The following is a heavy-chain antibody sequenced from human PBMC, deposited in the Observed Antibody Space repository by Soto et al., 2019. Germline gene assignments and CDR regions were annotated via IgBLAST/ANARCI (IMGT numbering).Heavy chain of an antibody. CDR3: AKAGTHSYFDY. Sequence: PGGSLRLSCAASGFTFSIYAMNWVRQAPGKGLEWVSALSPSGGSTYYADSVKGRFTISRDTSKNTLYLQMNSLRAEDTAVYYCAKAGTHSYFDYWGQGTLVTAPQ. CDR1: GFTFSIYA. CDR2: LSPSGGST. J-gene: IGHJ4*02. V-gene: IGHV3-23*01. D-gene: IGHD1-1*01.